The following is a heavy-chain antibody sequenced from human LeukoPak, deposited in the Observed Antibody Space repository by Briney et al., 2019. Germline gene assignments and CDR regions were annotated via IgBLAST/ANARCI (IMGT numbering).Heavy chain of an antibody. V-gene: IGHV5-51*01. Sequence: GKPLQISCKGSGYSFTSYWIGWVRHMPAEGLEWMGIIYPFDSDTRYNPSFQGQVTISADTSISTAYLQWSSLKASDTAMYYCARQRRSDYGVRGAFDIWGQGTMVTVSS. CDR2: IYPFDSDT. CDR1: GYSFTSYW. D-gene: IGHD4-17*01. CDR3: ARQRRSDYGVRGAFDI. J-gene: IGHJ3*02.